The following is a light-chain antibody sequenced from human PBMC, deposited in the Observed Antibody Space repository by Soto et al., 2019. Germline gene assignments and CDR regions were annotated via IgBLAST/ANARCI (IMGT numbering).Light chain of an antibody. J-gene: IGKJ2*01. CDR3: QQYRSSLYT. CDR2: GAS. CDR1: QSVSSSY. Sequence: EIVLTQSPGTLSLSPGERATLSCRASQSVSSSYLAWYQQKPGQAPRLLIYGASSRATGIPDRFSGSGSGTDFTLTISRLEPEDFAVYYCQQYRSSLYTFGQGT. V-gene: IGKV3-20*01.